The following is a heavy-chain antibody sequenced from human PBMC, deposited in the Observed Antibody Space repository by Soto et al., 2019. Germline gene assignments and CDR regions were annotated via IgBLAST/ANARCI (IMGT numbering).Heavy chain of an antibody. Sequence: SETLSLTCTVSGGSISSYYWSWIRQPPGKGLEWIGYIYYSGSTNYNPSLKSRVTISVDTSKNQFSLKLSSVTAADTAVYYCARDMVRGNWFDPWGQGTLVTVSS. CDR3: ARDMVRGNWFDP. CDR1: GGSISSYY. D-gene: IGHD3-10*01. CDR2: IYYSGST. J-gene: IGHJ5*02. V-gene: IGHV4-59*12.